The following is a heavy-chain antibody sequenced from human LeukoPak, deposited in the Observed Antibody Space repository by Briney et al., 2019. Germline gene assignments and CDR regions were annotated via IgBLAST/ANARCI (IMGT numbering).Heavy chain of an antibody. CDR2: INAGNGNT. V-gene: IGHV1-3*01. J-gene: IGHJ5*02. CDR1: GYSLTTYY. D-gene: IGHD2-15*01. Sequence: GASVKVSCKASGYSLTTYYMHWVRQAPGQRLEWMGWINAGNGNTKYSQKFQGRVTITRDTSASTAYMELSSLRSEDTAVYYCAGVVAAIEGWFDPWGQGTLVTVSS. CDR3: AGVVAAIEGWFDP.